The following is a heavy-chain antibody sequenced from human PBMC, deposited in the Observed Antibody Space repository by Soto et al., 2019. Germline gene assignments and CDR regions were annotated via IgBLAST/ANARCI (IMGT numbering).Heavy chain of an antibody. CDR2: IYYSGST. CDR3: ARASTYYYGSGSYWNGMDV. CDR1: GCSISSGDYY. V-gene: IGHV4-30-4*01. J-gene: IGHJ6*02. D-gene: IGHD3-10*01. Sequence: SESLSLTCPVSGCSISSGDYYGSWIRQPPGKGLEWIGYIYYSGSTYYNPSLKSRVTISVDTSKNQFSLKLSSVTAADTAVYYCARASTYYYGSGSYWNGMDVWGQGTTVTVSS.